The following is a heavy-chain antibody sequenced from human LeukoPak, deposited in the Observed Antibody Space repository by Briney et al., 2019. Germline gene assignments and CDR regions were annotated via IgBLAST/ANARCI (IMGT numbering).Heavy chain of an antibody. V-gene: IGHV3-23*01. Sequence: QTGGSLRLSCAASGFTFSSYAMSWVRQAPGKGLEWVSAISGSGGSTYYADSVKGQFTISRDNSKNTLYLQMNSLRAEDTAVYYCAKDWSGYDAFDIWGQGTMVTVSS. J-gene: IGHJ3*02. CDR3: AKDWSGYDAFDI. CDR2: ISGSGGST. D-gene: IGHD3-3*01. CDR1: GFTFSSYA.